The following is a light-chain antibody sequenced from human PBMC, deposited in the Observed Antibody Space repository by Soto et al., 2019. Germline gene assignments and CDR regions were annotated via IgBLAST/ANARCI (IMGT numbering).Light chain of an antibody. CDR2: GAS. Sequence: DIVMTQSPDSLAVSLGERAAINCKSSQSLLYSANNKNYLAWYQQKPGQPPKLPIYGASTRESGVPDRFSGSGSGTDFTLTISSLQAEDAAVYYCQQYYNTPQTFGQGTKVEVK. V-gene: IGKV4-1*01. CDR1: QSLLYSANNKNY. CDR3: QQYYNTPQT. J-gene: IGKJ1*01.